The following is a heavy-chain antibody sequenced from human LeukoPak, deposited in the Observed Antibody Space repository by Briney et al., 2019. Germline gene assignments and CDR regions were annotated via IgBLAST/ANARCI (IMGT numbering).Heavy chain of an antibody. D-gene: IGHD6-13*01. Sequence: SVNVSCKACGGTFSSYAMSWVRQAPAQGREWMGGIIPIFGTANYAQKFQNRVTITEEKSKSTDYMELSSLRSEDKAVYCCARGGEAAAVRGTGEGEAQNLDYWGQGTLVTVSS. CDR3: ARGGEAAAVRGTGEGEAQNLDY. CDR1: GGTFSSYA. CDR2: IIPIFGTA. J-gene: IGHJ4*02. V-gene: IGHV1-69*06.